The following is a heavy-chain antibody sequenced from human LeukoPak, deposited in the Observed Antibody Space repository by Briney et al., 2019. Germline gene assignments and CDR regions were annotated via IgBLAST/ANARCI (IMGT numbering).Heavy chain of an antibody. J-gene: IGHJ5*02. CDR3: AKDGAQYSSGPECDP. V-gene: IGHV3-23*01. CDR1: GLHFSGTA. CDR2: ISHDGMNA. Sequence: GGSLRLSCSASGLHFSGTAMSWVRQAPGKGLEWVSAISHDGMNAYYADSVKGRFTISRDNSKKTVSLEMSSLTAADTGVYYCAKDGAQYSSGPECDPRGQGALVTVSP. D-gene: IGHD6-19*01.